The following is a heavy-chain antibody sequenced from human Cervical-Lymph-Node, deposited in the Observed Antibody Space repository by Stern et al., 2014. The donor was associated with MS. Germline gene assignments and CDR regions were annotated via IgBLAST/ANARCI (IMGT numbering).Heavy chain of an antibody. D-gene: IGHD3-22*01. CDR2: IIPIFGTA. Sequence: VQLEESGAEVKKPGSSVKVSCKASGGTFSSYAISWVRQAPGQGLEWMGGIIPIFGTANYAQKFQGRVTITADESTSTAYMELSSLRSEDTAVYYCARDAHNYYDSSGYLNYWGQGTLVTVSS. CDR3: ARDAHNYYDSSGYLNY. J-gene: IGHJ4*02. CDR1: GGTFSSYA. V-gene: IGHV1-69*01.